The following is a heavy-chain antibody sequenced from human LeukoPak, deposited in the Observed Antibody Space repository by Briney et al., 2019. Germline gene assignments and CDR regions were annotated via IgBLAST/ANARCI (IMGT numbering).Heavy chain of an antibody. CDR1: GFTFSSSW. J-gene: IGHJ6*02. D-gene: IGHD3-10*01. V-gene: IGHV3-74*01. CDR2: INSDGSNT. CDR3: ARGWVGKDV. Sequence: PGGSLRLSCEASGFTFSSSWMHWVRQAPGKGLLWVSRINSDGSNTGYADSVKGRFTISRDNAKNTLYLQMNSLRADDTVVYYCARGWVGKDVWGQGTTVTVSS.